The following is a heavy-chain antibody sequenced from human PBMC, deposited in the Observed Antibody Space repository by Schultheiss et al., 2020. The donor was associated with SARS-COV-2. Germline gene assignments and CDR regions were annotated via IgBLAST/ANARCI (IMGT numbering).Heavy chain of an antibody. CDR2: ISSSGSTI. Sequence: GGSLRLSCAASGFTFSDYYMSWIRQAPGKGLEWVSYISSSGSTIYYADSVKGRFTISGDNAKNSLYLQMNSLRAEDTAVYYCARESAQSSYYDSSGYSDYWGQGTLVTVSS. D-gene: IGHD3-22*01. CDR1: GFTFSDYY. V-gene: IGHV3-11*01. J-gene: IGHJ4*02. CDR3: ARESAQSSYYDSSGYSDY.